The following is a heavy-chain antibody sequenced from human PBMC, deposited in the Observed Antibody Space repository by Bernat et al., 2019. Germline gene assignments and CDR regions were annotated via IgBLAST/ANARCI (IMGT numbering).Heavy chain of an antibody. Sequence: QVQLVESGGGVVQPGRSLRLSCAASGFTFSSYGMHWVRQAPGKGLEWVAVIWYDGSNKYYADSVKGRFTISRDNSKNTLYLQMNSLRAEDTAVYYGAGESYEATVTHDYYYYYMDVWGKGTTVTVSS. CDR1: GFTFSSYG. CDR2: IWYDGSNK. V-gene: IGHV3-33*01. D-gene: IGHD4-17*01. CDR3: AGESYEATVTHDYYYYYMDV. J-gene: IGHJ6*03.